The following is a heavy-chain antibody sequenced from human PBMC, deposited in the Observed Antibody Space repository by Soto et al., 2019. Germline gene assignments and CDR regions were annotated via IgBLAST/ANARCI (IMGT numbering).Heavy chain of an antibody. CDR3: AKHGAIYYDSSGYLAY. Sequence: GGSLRLSCAASGFTFSSYAMSWVRQAPGKGLEWVSAISGSGRTTYYADSVKGRFSISRDISKNTLYLQMNSLRADDTAVYFCAKHGAIYYDSSGYLAYWGQGTLVTVSS. J-gene: IGHJ4*02. V-gene: IGHV3-23*01. D-gene: IGHD3-22*01. CDR2: ISGSGRTT. CDR1: GFTFSSYA.